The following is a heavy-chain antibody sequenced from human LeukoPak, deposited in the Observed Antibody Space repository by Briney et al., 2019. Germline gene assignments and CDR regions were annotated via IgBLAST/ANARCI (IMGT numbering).Heavy chain of an antibody. V-gene: IGHV4-34*01. CDR1: GGSFSGYY. D-gene: IGHD3-22*01. CDR2: INLSGST. CDR3: ARGWYYDSSGYYY. J-gene: IGHJ4*02. Sequence: SETLSLTCAVYGGSFSGYYWSWIRQPPGKGLEWIGEINLSGSTNYNPSLKSRVTISVDTSKNQFSLKLSSVTAADTAVYYCARGWYYDSSGYYYWGQGTLVTVSS.